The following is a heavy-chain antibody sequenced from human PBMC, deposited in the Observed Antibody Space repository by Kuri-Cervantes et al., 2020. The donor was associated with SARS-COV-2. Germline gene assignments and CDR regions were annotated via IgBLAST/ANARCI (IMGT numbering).Heavy chain of an antibody. D-gene: IGHD4-11*01. CDR3: ARAFSNYVDWFDP. Sequence: ASVKVSCKASGGTFSSYAISWVRQAPGQGLEWMGWMNPNSGNTGYAQKFQGRVTITRNTSISTAYMELSSLRSEDTDVYYCARAFSNYVDWFDPWGQGTLVTVSS. J-gene: IGHJ5*02. CDR1: GGTFSSYA. CDR2: MNPNSGNT. V-gene: IGHV1-8*03.